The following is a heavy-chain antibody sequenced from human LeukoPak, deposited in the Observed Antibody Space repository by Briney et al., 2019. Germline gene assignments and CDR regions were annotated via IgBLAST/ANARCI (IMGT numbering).Heavy chain of an antibody. J-gene: IGHJ4*02. V-gene: IGHV3-33*01. CDR1: GFTFSSYG. Sequence: GRSLRLSCAASGFTFSSYGMHWVRQAPGKGLEWVAVIWYDGSNKYYADSVKGRFTISRDNSKNTLYLQMNSLRAEDTAVYYCARGYYDSSGYYYYWGQGTLVTVSS. CDR3: ARGYYDSSGYYYY. D-gene: IGHD3-22*01. CDR2: IWYDGSNK.